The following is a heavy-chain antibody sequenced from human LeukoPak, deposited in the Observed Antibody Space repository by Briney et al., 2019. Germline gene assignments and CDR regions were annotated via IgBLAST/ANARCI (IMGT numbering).Heavy chain of an antibody. V-gene: IGHV3-23*01. CDR1: GFTFSSYA. CDR3: AKEGTYYYDSSGYIGRYFDY. J-gene: IGHJ4*02. D-gene: IGHD3-22*01. CDR2: IRGSGGST. Sequence: TGGSLRLSCAASGFTFSSYAMSWVRQAPGKGLEWFSAIRGSGGSTYYADSVKGRFTISRDNSKNTLYLQMNRLRAEETAVYYCAKEGTYYYDSSGYIGRYFDYWGQGTLVTVSS.